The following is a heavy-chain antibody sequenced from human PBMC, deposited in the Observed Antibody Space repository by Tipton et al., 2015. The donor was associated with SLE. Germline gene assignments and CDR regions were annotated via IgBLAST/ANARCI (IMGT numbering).Heavy chain of an antibody. D-gene: IGHD1-26*01. J-gene: IGHJ4*02. CDR3: ARAPFGGTDY. V-gene: IGHV4-39*07. Sequence: TLSLTCTVSGGSISSSSYFWGWIRQPPGKGLEWIGSIYYSGSAYYNPSLTSRVTISVDTSKNQFSLTLSSVTAADTAVYYCARAPFGGTDYWGQGTLVTVSS. CDR1: GGSISSSSYF. CDR2: IYYSGSA.